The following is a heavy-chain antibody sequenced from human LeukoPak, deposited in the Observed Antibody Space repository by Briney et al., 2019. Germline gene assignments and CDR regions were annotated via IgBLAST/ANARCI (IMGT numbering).Heavy chain of an antibody. CDR1: GGSISSYY. CDR3: ARHGVAPYYYYGMDV. J-gene: IGHJ6*02. Sequence: KPSGTLSLTCTVSGGSISSYYWSWIRQPPGKGLEWIGYIYYSGSTNYNPSLKSRVTISVDTSKNQFSLKLSSVTAADTAVYYCARHGVAPYYYYGMDVWGQGTTVTVSS. CDR2: IYYSGST. D-gene: IGHD3-3*01. V-gene: IGHV4-59*01.